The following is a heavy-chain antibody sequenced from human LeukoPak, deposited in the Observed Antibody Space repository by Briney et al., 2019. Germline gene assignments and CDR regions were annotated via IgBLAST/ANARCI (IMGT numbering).Heavy chain of an antibody. Sequence: GRSLRLSCAASGFTFSSYAMHWVRQAPGKGLEWVAVISYDGSNKYYADSVKGRFTISRDNSKNKIYLQMNNPRVEDTAIYYCARVHDTTGYYHYFDSWGQGTLVTVSS. CDR2: ISYDGSNK. D-gene: IGHD3-9*01. V-gene: IGHV3-30*04. J-gene: IGHJ4*02. CDR1: GFTFSSYA. CDR3: ARVHDTTGYYHYFDS.